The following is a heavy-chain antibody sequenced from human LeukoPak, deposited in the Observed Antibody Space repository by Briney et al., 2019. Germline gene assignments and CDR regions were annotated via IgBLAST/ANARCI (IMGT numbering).Heavy chain of an antibody. J-gene: IGHJ4*02. Sequence: SETLSLTCAVSGYSISSGYYWGWIRQPPGKGLEWIGSIYHSGSTYYNPSLKSRVTISVDTSKNQFSLKLSSVTAADTAVYYCARSGSYAMVRGVPLLFWGQGTLVTVSS. CDR1: GYSISSGYY. V-gene: IGHV4-38-2*01. CDR3: ARSGSYAMVRGVPLLF. CDR2: IYHSGST. D-gene: IGHD3-10*01.